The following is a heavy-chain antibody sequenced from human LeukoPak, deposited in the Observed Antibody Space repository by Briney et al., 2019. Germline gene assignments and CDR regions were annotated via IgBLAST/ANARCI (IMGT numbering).Heavy chain of an antibody. CDR1: GFTFSSYE. J-gene: IGHJ6*03. D-gene: IGHD6-13*01. V-gene: IGHV3-48*03. CDR3: AGGLAAAHYYYYMDV. Sequence: GGSLRLSCAASGFTFSSYEMNWARQAPGKGLEWVSYISSSGSTIYYTDSVKGRFTISRDNAKNSLYLQMNSLRAEDTAVYYCAGGLAAAHYYYYMDVWGKGTTVTVSS. CDR2: ISSSGSTI.